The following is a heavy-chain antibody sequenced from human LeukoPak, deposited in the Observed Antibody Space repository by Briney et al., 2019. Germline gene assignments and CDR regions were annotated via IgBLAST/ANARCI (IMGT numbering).Heavy chain of an antibody. CDR2: ISAYNGNT. CDR1: GYTFTSYG. J-gene: IGHJ6*04. Sequence: ASVKVSCKASGYTFTSYGISWVRQAPGQGLEWMGWISAYNGNTNYAQKLQGRVTMTTDTSTSTAYMELRSLRSDDTAVYYCARRGRRHYYYGMVVWGKGTTVTVSS. CDR3: ARRGRRHYYYGMVV. D-gene: IGHD1-1*01. V-gene: IGHV1-18*04.